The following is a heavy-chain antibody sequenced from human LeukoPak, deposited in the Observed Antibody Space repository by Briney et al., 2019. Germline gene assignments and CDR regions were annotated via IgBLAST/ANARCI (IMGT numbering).Heavy chain of an antibody. D-gene: IGHD2-8*01. CDR1: GFTFGDYA. Sequence: PGRSLRLSCTTSGFTFGDYAMSWLRQAPGKGPEWVGFIRSNAYGGTADYAASVRGRFSISRDDSQRIAYLQMNSLKIEDTAVYYCTRDWRYCTTGDCFTRRHYYGMDVWGQGTTVIVSS. J-gene: IGHJ6*02. V-gene: IGHV3-49*03. CDR3: TRDWRYCTTGDCFTRRHYYGMDV. CDR2: IRSNAYGGTA.